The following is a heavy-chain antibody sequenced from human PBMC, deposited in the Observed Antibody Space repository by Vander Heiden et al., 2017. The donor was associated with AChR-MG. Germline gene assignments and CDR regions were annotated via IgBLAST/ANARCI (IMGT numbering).Heavy chain of an antibody. CDR2: ISGSGGST. CDR3: AAMIVVVITPFDY. V-gene: IGHV3-23*01. CDR1: GFTFSSYA. D-gene: IGHD3-22*01. Sequence: EVQLLESGGGLVQPGGSLRLPCAASGFTFSSYAMSWVRQAPGKGLEWVSAISGSGGSTYYADSVKGRFTISRDNSKNTLYLQMNSLRAEDTAVYYCAAMIVVVITPFDYWGQGTLVTVSS. J-gene: IGHJ4*02.